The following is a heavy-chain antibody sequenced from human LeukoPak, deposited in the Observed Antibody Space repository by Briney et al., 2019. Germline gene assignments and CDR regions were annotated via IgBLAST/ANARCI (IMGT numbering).Heavy chain of an antibody. CDR1: GYIFTRYY. Sequence: ASVKVSCKASGYIFTRYYMHWVRQAPGQGLEWMGIINPSGGSTTYAQKFRGRVTMTRDTSTSTIYMELSSLRSDDTAVYFCARGSRGIRGYFDHWGQGTLVTVSS. V-gene: IGHV1-46*01. CDR2: INPSGGST. J-gene: IGHJ4*02. D-gene: IGHD3-10*01. CDR3: ARGSRGIRGYFDH.